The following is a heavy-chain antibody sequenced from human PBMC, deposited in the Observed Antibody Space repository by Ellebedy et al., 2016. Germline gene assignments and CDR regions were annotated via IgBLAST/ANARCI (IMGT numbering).Heavy chain of an antibody. CDR3: AKDSLAAAGTGYGMDV. Sequence: SLKISCAASGFTFDDYAMHWVRQAPGKGLEWVSGISWNSGSIGYADSVKGRFTISRDNAKNSLYLQMNSLRAEDTALYYCAKDSLAAAGTGYGMDVWGQGTTVTVSS. D-gene: IGHD6-13*01. CDR1: GFTFDDYA. V-gene: IGHV3-9*01. J-gene: IGHJ6*02. CDR2: ISWNSGSI.